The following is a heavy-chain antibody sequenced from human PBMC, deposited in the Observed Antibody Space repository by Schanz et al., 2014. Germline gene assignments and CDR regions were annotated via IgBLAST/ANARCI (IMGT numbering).Heavy chain of an antibody. D-gene: IGHD3-10*01. V-gene: IGHV3-23*01. J-gene: IGHJ3*02. CDR1: GFTFSSYA. Sequence: EVQLLESGGGLVQPGGSLRLSCAASGFTFSSYAMSWVRQAPGKGLEWVSVISASGGDTYYADSVKGRFTISRDNSKNTLYLQMNSLRAEDTAVYYCAKGRFGELSAFDIWGQGTMVTVSP. CDR2: ISASGGDT. CDR3: AKGRFGELSAFDI.